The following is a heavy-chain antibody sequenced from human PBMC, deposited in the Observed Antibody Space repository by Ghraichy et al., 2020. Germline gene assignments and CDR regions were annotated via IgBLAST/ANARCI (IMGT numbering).Heavy chain of an antibody. V-gene: IGHV3-53*01. CDR1: GFTISSNF. CDR2: IYSAGNT. CDR3: ARDETGFYHY. D-gene: IGHD2/OR15-2a*01. Sequence: GGSLRLSCAASGFTISSNFMSWVRQAPGKGLEWVSIIYSAGNTYYADSVKGRFTISRDNFKNTLYLQMNSLRAEDTAVYYCARDETGFYHYWGQGTLVTVSS. J-gene: IGHJ4*02.